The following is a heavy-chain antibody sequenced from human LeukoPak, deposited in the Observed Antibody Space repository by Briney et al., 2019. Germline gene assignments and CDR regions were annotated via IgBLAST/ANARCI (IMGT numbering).Heavy chain of an antibody. CDR1: GFTFSSYW. CDR2: IKKDGSEK. V-gene: IGHV3-7*01. Sequence: PGGPLRLSCAASGFTFSSYWMSWVRQAPGKGLEWVANIKKDGSEKYYVDSVKGRFTISRDNAKNSLYLQMNSLRAEDTAVYYCAREMPLWFGEDWGQGTLVTVSS. D-gene: IGHD3-10*01. CDR3: AREMPLWFGED. J-gene: IGHJ4*02.